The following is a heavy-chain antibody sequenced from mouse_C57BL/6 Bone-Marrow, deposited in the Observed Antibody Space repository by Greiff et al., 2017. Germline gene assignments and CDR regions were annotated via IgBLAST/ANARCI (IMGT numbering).Heavy chain of an antibody. J-gene: IGHJ1*03. CDR2: IDPSDSYN. V-gene: IGHV1-59*01. CDR1: GYTFTSYW. CDR3: ARWAYGSSYWYFDV. D-gene: IGHD1-1*01. Sequence: QVQLQQPGAELVRPGTSVKLSCKASGYTFTSYWMHWVKQRPGQGLEWIGGIDPSDSYNNYKQKFKGKATLTVDTSSSTAYMQLSSLTSEDSAVYYCARWAYGSSYWYFDVWGTGTTVTVSS.